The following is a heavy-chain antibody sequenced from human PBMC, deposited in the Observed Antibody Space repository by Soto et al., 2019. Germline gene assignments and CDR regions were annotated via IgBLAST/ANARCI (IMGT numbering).Heavy chain of an antibody. D-gene: IGHD2-2*02. V-gene: IGHV3-33*01. J-gene: IGHJ1*01. CDR2: IWYDGSNK. Sequence: QVQLVESGGGVVQPGRSLRLSCAASGFTFSSYGMHWVRQAPGKGLEWVAVIWYDGSNKYYADSVKGRFTISRDNSKNTLYLQMNSLRADDTAVYYCARDFGYCSSTSCYTGYFQHWGQGTLVTVSS. CDR3: ARDFGYCSSTSCYTGYFQH. CDR1: GFTFSSYG.